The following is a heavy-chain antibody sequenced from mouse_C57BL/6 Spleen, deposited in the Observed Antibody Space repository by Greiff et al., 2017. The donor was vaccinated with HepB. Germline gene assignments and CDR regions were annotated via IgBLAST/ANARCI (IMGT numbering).Heavy chain of an antibody. CDR1: GYTFTSYW. CDR2: IDPSDSYT. J-gene: IGHJ2*01. V-gene: IGHV1-50*01. Sequence: QVQLQQPGAELVKPGASVKLSCKASGYTFTSYWMQWVKQRPGQGLEWIGEIDPSDSYTNYNQKFKGKATLTVDTSSSTAYMQLSSLTSEDSAVYYCARRGTAWDFDYWGQGTTLTVSS. D-gene: IGHD4-1*01. CDR3: ARRGTAWDFDY.